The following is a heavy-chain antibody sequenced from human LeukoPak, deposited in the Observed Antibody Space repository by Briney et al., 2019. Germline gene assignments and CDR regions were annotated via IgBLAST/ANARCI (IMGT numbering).Heavy chain of an antibody. J-gene: IGHJ6*02. CDR1: GGSISSYY. V-gene: IGHV4-59*01. Sequence: PSETLSLTCTVSGGSISSYYWSWIRQPPGKGLEWIGYIYYSGSTNYNPSFKSRVTISVDTSKNQFSLKLSSVTAADTAVYYCARLSTMVRGYRFYYGMDVWGQGTTVTVSS. D-gene: IGHD3-10*01. CDR2: IYYSGST. CDR3: ARLSTMVRGYRFYYGMDV.